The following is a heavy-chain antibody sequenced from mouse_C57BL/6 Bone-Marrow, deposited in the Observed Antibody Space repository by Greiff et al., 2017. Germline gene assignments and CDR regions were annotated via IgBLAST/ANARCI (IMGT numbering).Heavy chain of an antibody. CDR3: TTITTVVATDY. Sequence: VQLQQSGAELVRPGASVKLSCTASGFNIKDDYMHWVKQRPEQGLEWIGWIDPENGDTEYASKFQGKATITADTSSNTAYLQLSSLTSEDTAVYYYTTITTVVATDYWGQGTTLTVSS. CDR1: GFNIKDDY. J-gene: IGHJ2*01. V-gene: IGHV14-4*01. CDR2: IDPENGDT. D-gene: IGHD1-1*01.